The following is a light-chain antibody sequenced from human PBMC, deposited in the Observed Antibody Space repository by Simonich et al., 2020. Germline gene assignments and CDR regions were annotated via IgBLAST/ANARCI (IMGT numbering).Light chain of an antibody. CDR1: SSNIGAGYD. Sequence: QSALTQPASVSGSPGQSITISCTGSSSNIGAGYDVHWYQQLPGTAPKLFIYGNSNRPSGVPDRFSGSKSGNTASLTISGLQAEDEADYYCSSYTSSSTLVFGGGTKLTVL. V-gene: IGLV1-40*01. CDR2: GNS. J-gene: IGLJ2*01. CDR3: SSYTSSSTLV.